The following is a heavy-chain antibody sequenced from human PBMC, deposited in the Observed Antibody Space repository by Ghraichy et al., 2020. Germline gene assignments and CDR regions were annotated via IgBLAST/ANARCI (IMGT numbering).Heavy chain of an antibody. CDR3: ARSPTTGDRIYNLDL. J-gene: IGHJ4*02. Sequence: GGSLRLSCAASGFTFSGYTMHWVRQAPGKGLEWLAITSYDGTKKYYAASVAGRFTISIDNSKNTVYLQMNSLRAEDTAVYYCARSPTTGDRIYNLDLWGQGTLVTVSS. D-gene: IGHD7-27*01. CDR1: GFTFSGYT. CDR2: TSYDGTKK. V-gene: IGHV3-30-3*01.